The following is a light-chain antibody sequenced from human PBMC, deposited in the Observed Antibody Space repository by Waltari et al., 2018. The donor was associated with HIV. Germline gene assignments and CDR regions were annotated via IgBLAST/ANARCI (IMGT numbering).Light chain of an antibody. J-gene: IGKJ3*01. CDR3: QQYNNWPGIT. CDR1: QSINNN. Sequence: EIVMTQSPATLSVSPGERATLSCRASQSINNNLAWYQQKPGQAPRLLIYGASTGATGIPARFSGSGSGTEFTLTISSLQSEDFAVYYCQQYNNWPGITFGPGTKVDI. CDR2: GAS. V-gene: IGKV3-15*01.